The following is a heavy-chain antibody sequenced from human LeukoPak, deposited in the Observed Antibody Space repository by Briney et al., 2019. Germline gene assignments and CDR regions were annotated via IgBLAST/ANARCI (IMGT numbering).Heavy chain of an antibody. CDR3: AKDVGGVPAAVYYFDY. CDR2: ISGSGGNT. V-gene: IGHV3-23*01. CDR1: GFTFSNYA. D-gene: IGHD2-2*01. Sequence: GGSLRLSCAASGFTFSNYAMSWVRHVPGKGLEWVSAISGSGGNTYYADSVKGRFTISRDNSKNTLYLQMNSLRAEDTAVYYCAKDVGGVPAAVYYFDYWGQGTLVTVSS. J-gene: IGHJ4*02.